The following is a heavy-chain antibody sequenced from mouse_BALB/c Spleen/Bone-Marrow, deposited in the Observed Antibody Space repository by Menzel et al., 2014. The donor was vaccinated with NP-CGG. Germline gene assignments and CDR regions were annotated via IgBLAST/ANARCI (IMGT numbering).Heavy chain of an antibody. V-gene: IGHV5-17*02. CDR1: GFTFSSFG. J-gene: IGHJ4*01. CDR3: ARRPLRQGYAMDY. CDR2: ISGGSSTI. Sequence: EVKLMESGGGLVQPGGSRKLSCAASGFTFSSFGMHWVRQAPEKGLEWVAYISGGSSTIYYADTVKGRFTISRDNPKNTLFLQMTSLRSEDTAMYYCARRPLRQGYAMDYWGQGTSVTVSS. D-gene: IGHD2-12*01.